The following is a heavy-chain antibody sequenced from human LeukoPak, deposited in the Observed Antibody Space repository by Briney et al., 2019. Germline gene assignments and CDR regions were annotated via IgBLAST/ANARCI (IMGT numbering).Heavy chain of an antibody. CDR1: GGSISSSSYY. CDR2: IYYSGRT. J-gene: IGHJ6*03. Sequence: NPSETLSLTCTVSGGSISSSSYYWGWIRQPPGKGLEWIGTIYYSGRTYYNPSLKSRVTISVDTSKNQFSLKLSSVTAADTAVYYCANTPDYDSSGYYSWGYYYYMDVWGKGTTVTISS. D-gene: IGHD3-22*01. CDR3: ANTPDYDSSGYYSWGYYYYMDV. V-gene: IGHV4-39*01.